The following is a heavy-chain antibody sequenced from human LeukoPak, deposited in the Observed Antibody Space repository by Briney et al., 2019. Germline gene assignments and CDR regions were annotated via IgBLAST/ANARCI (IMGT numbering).Heavy chain of an antibody. CDR2: IYTSAST. V-gene: IGHV4-61*02. CDR1: GGSISSSNYY. Sequence: SQTLSLTCTVSGGSISSSNYYWNWIRQPAGKGLEWIGRIYTSASTNYNPSLKSRVTISVDTSKNQFSLNLSSVTAADTALYYCARGLWFGDENPPYFDYWGQGTLVTVSS. CDR3: ARGLWFGDENPPYFDY. D-gene: IGHD3-10*01. J-gene: IGHJ4*02.